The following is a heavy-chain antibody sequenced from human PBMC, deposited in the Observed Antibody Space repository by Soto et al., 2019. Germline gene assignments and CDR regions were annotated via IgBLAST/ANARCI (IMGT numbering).Heavy chain of an antibody. CDR3: ARRYCSGGSCYPFDY. D-gene: IGHD2-15*01. CDR2: IYYSGST. CDR1: GGSISSSSYY. J-gene: IGHJ4*02. Sequence: QLQLQESGPGLVKPSETLSLTCTVSGGSISSSSYYWGWIRQPPGKGLEWIGSIYYSGSTYYNPSLKSRVTISVDTSKNQFSLKLSSVTAADTAVYYCARRYCSGGSCYPFDYWGQGTLVTVSS. V-gene: IGHV4-39*01.